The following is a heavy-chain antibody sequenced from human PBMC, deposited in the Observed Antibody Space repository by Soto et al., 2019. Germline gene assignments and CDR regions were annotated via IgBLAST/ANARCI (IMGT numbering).Heavy chain of an antibody. J-gene: IGHJ4*02. CDR1: GYTFTGYY. CDR2: INPNSGGT. Sequence: ASVKVSCEASGYTFTGYYMHWVRQAPGQGLEWMGWINPNSGGTNYAQKFQGWVTMTRDTSISTAYMELSRLRSDDTAVYYCARVHDSSSWYFAYWGQGTLVTVS. CDR3: ARVHDSSSWYFAY. V-gene: IGHV1-2*04. D-gene: IGHD6-13*01.